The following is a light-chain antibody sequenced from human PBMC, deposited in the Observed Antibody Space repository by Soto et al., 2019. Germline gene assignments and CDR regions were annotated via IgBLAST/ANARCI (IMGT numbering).Light chain of an antibody. J-gene: IGLJ1*01. CDR1: SSNIGSDT. CDR2: TNN. Sequence: QSVLTQPPSASGTPGQRVTISCSGGSSNIGSDTVNWYQHLPGTAPKLLIYTNNQRPSRVPDRFSGSKSGTSASLTISGLQSEDEAEYYCASWDDSLNGYVFGTGTKLTVL. CDR3: ASWDDSLNGYV. V-gene: IGLV1-44*01.